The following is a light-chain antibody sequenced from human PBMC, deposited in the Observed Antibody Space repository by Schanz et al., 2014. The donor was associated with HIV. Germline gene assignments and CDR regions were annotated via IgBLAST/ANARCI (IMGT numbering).Light chain of an antibody. CDR3: QQYNDWPPIT. Sequence: EIEMTQSPATVSVSPGERATLSCRASQSVGSNLAWYQQRPGQAPRLLIYDASTRATGVPARFSGSGSGTEFTLTISSLQSEDFAVYYCQQYNDWPPITFGQGTRLEIK. J-gene: IGKJ5*01. CDR2: DAS. V-gene: IGKV3-15*01. CDR1: QSVGSN.